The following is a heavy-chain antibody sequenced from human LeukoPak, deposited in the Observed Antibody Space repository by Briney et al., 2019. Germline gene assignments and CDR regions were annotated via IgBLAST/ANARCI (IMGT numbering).Heavy chain of an antibody. J-gene: IGHJ4*02. CDR1: GFTFSGYW. CDR2: IKSDGSYT. D-gene: IGHD5-18*01. CDR3: ARDVRGGYHDY. V-gene: IGHV3-74*03. Sequence: GGSLRISCAASGFTFSGYWMHWVRQAQGKGLVWVSRIKSDGSYTAYTDSVKGRFTISRDNAKNTLYLQMNSLRAEDTAVYYCARDVRGGYHDYWGQGTLVTVSS.